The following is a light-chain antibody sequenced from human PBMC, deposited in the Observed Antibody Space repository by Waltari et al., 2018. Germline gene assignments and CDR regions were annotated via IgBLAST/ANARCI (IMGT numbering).Light chain of an antibody. CDR1: RSDVGTHNY. CDR3: NSYTNSGTYV. V-gene: IGLV2-14*03. CDR2: DVS. Sequence: QSALTQPASVSGSPGQSITISCTGTRSDVGTHNYVHWYQQRPGKAPDLIIFDVSNRPSGVSIRFSGSKSGNTASLTISGLQAEDEADYYCNSYTNSGTYVFGSGTKVTVL. J-gene: IGLJ1*01.